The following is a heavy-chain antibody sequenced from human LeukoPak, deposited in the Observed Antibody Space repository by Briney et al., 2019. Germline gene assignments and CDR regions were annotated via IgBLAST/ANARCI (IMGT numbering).Heavy chain of an antibody. V-gene: IGHV4-61*08. CDR3: AREVRGVVVADLGIDYYYYMDV. J-gene: IGHJ6*03. Sequence: SETLSLTCTVSGGSISSGDYHWSWIRQAPGKGLEWIGYIYYSGCINYNPSLKSRVTISLDTSKNQFTLKLRSVTAADTAVYYCAREVRGVVVADLGIDYYYYMDVWGKGTTVTVSS. CDR1: GGSISSGDYH. CDR2: IYYSGCI. D-gene: IGHD2-15*01.